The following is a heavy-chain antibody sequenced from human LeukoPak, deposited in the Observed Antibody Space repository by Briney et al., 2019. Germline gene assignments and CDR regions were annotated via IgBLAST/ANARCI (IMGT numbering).Heavy chain of an antibody. CDR3: AELGITMIGGV. Sequence: GGTLRLLCGSWGHIFTTYSVTWVTQAWAKGRVWVSIISSGSSAIFSADALKGRFTISRDDAKNLLYLQMNSLRAEDTAVYYCAELGITMIGGVWGEGTTVTISS. V-gene: IGHV3-21*01. CDR1: GHIFTTYS. D-gene: IGHD3-10*02. CDR2: ISSGSSAI. J-gene: IGHJ6*04.